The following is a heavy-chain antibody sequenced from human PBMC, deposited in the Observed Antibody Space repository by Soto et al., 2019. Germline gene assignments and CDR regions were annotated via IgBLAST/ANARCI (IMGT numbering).Heavy chain of an antibody. CDR3: ARDLVGTIFGVVPTYYYGMDV. D-gene: IGHD3-3*01. Sequence: GGSLRLSCAASGFTVSSNYMSWVRQAPGKGLEWVSVIYSGGSTYYADSVKGRFTISRDNSKNTLYLQMNSLRAEDTAVYYCARDLVGTIFGVVPTYYYGMDVWGQGTTVTVSS. CDR2: IYSGGST. V-gene: IGHV3-53*01. CDR1: GFTVSSNY. J-gene: IGHJ6*02.